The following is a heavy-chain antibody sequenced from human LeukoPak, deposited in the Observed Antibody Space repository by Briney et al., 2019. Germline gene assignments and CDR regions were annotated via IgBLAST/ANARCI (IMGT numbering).Heavy chain of an antibody. V-gene: IGHV3-23*01. CDR1: GFTFSNYA. Sequence: GGSLRLSCAASGFTFSNYAMSWVRQAPGKGLEWVSSINGRGGSTYYADSVKGRFTISRDNSKNTLYLQMNSLRAEDTAIYYCANPPTVTSLHYWGQGTLVTVSS. CDR3: ANPPTVTSLHY. J-gene: IGHJ4*02. D-gene: IGHD4-11*01. CDR2: INGRGGST.